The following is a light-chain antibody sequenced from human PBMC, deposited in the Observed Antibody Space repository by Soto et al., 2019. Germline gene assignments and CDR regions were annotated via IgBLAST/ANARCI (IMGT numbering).Light chain of an antibody. CDR1: ETVNSN. CDR2: GAS. CDR3: QHYNNWPPKIT. Sequence: PGDRATLSCRAIETVNSNLAWYQQEPGQAPRLLIYGASTRATGIPARFSGSGSGTEFTLTISSLQSEDFAVYYCQHYNNWPPKITFGPGTRLEIK. J-gene: IGKJ5*01. V-gene: IGKV3-15*01.